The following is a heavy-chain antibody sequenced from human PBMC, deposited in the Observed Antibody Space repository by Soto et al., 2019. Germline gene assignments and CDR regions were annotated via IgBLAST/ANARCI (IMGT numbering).Heavy chain of an antibody. D-gene: IGHD1-26*01. CDR1: GYTFSSYY. V-gene: IGHV1-46*01. CDR2: IYPSDGIT. CDR3: ARDDSGFSGSHYIDYFNY. J-gene: IGHJ4*02. Sequence: ASVKVSCKASGYTFSSYYMHWVRQAPGQGLDLIGIIYPSDGITTYAQKFQGRVTMTRDTSTSTVYMQLSSLTSEDTAFYYCARDDSGFSGSHYIDYFNYWGQGAQVTVSS.